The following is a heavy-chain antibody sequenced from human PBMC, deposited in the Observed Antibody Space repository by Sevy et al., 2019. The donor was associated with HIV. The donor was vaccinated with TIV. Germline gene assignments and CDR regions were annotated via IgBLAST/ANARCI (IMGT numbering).Heavy chain of an antibody. CDR2: ISGSGGST. V-gene: IGHV3-23*01. D-gene: IGHD6-19*01. CDR1: GFTFSSYA. CDR3: AKDVTRGYSSGWYPLDAFDI. J-gene: IGHJ3*02. Sequence: GGSLRLSCAASGFTFSSYAMSWVRQAPGKGLEWVSAISGSGGSTYYADSVKGRFTISRDNSKNTLYLQMNSLRAEDTAVYYCAKDVTRGYSSGWYPLDAFDIWGQGTMVTVSS.